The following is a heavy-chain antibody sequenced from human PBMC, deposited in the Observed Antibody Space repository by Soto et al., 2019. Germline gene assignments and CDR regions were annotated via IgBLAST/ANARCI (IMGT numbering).Heavy chain of an antibody. J-gene: IGHJ4*02. D-gene: IGHD5-12*01. CDR2: ISHLEST. V-gene: IGHV4-30-2*06. Sequence: SETLSLTCTVSGASISYGGFSWSWIRQSSGKGLEWIGYISHLESTYFHPSFKSRLTMSIDRTRNQFSLKLSSVTAADMAVYYCARGGGYDSFDYWGQGTLVTVSS. CDR1: GASISYGGFS. CDR3: ARGGGYDSFDY.